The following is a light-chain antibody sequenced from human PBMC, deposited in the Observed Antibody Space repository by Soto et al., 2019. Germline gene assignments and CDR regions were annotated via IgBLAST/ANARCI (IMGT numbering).Light chain of an antibody. J-gene: IGKJ2*01. CDR3: QQCDNSPPT. CDR2: GTS. V-gene: IGKV3-20*01. CDR1: QKIRTHY. Sequence: EIVLTQSPGTLSLSPGERATLTCRASQKIRTHYLAWYQQRPGQAPRLLIYGTSSRATGVPDRFSGSGSGTDFTLTISRLEPEDFVVYYCQQCDNSPPTFGQGTKLEIK.